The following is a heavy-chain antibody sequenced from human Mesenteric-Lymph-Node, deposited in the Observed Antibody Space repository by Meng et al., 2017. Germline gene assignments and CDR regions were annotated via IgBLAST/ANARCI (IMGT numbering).Heavy chain of an antibody. CDR2: IFYSGNP. D-gene: IGHD3-10*01. Sequence: QPQLQESGPGLVKPSETLSLTCTGSGGSIRSSSYYWGWIRQPPGKGLEYIGSIFYSGNPYYNPSLKSRVTISIDTSENQFSLKLSSVTAADTAVYYCARRVFYGSANFDYWGQGTLVTVSS. CDR3: ARRVFYGSANFDY. CDR1: GGSIRSSSYY. J-gene: IGHJ4*02. V-gene: IGHV4-39*01.